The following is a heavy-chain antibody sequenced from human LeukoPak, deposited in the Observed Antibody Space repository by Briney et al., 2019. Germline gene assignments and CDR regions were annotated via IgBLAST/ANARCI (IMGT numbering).Heavy chain of an antibody. CDR2: ISFNGVDT. V-gene: IGHV3-64D*06. CDR3: VKDRSNTGTYPWRFEY. J-gene: IGHJ4*02. D-gene: IGHD1-26*01. CDR1: GFTFSTYG. Sequence: PGGSLRLSCSASGFTFSTYGMHWVRQAPGKGLQFLSTISFNGVDTYYANSVKGRFTISRDNSKDTLHLQMTSLRPEDTAIYYCVKDRSNTGTYPWRFEYRGQGTLVTVSS.